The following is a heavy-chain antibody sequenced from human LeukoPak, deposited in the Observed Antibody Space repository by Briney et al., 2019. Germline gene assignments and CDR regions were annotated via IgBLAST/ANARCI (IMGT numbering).Heavy chain of an antibody. CDR1: GGSISGYY. CDR2: ISYSGST. CDR3: ARHEPPR. J-gene: IGHJ4*02. Sequence: PSETLSLTCTVSGGSISGYYWSWIRQPPGKGLEWIGNISYSGSTNYNPSLKSRVTISVDTSKNQFSLKLSSVTATDTAVYFGARHEPPRWGQGTLGTVTS. V-gene: IGHV4-59*08.